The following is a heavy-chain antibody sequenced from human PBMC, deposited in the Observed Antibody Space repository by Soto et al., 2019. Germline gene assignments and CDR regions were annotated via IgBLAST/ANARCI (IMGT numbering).Heavy chain of an antibody. CDR1: GFTFSSYA. V-gene: IGHV3-23*01. CDR2: INPSGGGT. J-gene: IGHJ2*01. D-gene: IGHD4-17*01. Sequence: EVQLLESGGGLVQPGGSLRLSCAASGFTFSSYAMSWVRQAPGKGLEWVSAINPSGGGTFSADSVRGRFTISRDNSKNRLNLQMNSLRAEETALYYCLKDRPTVVTPDWYFALWGRCTLVNVS. CDR3: LKDRPTVVTPDWYFAL.